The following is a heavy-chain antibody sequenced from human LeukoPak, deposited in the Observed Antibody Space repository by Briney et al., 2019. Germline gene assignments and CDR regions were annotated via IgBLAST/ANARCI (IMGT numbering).Heavy chain of an antibody. D-gene: IGHD4-17*01. V-gene: IGHV1-58*02. CDR3: AAADLRDEFDY. J-gene: IGHJ4*02. CDR2: IVVGSGNT. Sequence: GASVTVSCKASGFTFTSSAMQWVRQARGQRLEWIGWIVVGSGNTNYAQKFQERVTITRDMSTSTAYMELSSLRSEDTAVYYCAAADLRDEFDYWGQGTLVTVSS. CDR1: GFTFTSSA.